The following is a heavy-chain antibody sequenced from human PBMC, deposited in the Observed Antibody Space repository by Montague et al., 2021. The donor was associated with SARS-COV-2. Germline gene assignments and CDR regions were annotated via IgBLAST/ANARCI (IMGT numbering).Heavy chain of an antibody. CDR3: ARVGRQQLVRLSGMDV. D-gene: IGHD6-13*01. CDR2: IYYSGST. CDR1: GGSISSSSYY. Sequence: SETLSLTCTVSGGSISSSSYYWGWIRQPPGKGLDWIVSIYYSGSTYYNPSLKSRVTISIDTSKNQFSLKLSSVTAADTAVYYCARVGRQQLVRLSGMDVWGQGTTVTVSS. J-gene: IGHJ6*02. V-gene: IGHV4-39*07.